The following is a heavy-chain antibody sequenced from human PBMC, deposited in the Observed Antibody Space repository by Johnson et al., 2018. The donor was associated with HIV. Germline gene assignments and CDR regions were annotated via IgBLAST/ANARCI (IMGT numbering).Heavy chain of an antibody. CDR3: ARPEINCSSTSCQKAGAFDI. D-gene: IGHD2-2*01. V-gene: IGHV3-7*01. J-gene: IGHJ3*02. CDR1: GFSFSSYW. CDR2: IKQDGSEK. Sequence: VQLVESGGGLAQPGGSLRLSCAASGFSFSSYWMSWVRQAPGKVLEWVANIKQDGSEKYYVDSVKGRFTISRDNAKNSLYLQMNSLRAEDTAVYYCARPEINCSSTSCQKAGAFDIWGQGTMVTVSS.